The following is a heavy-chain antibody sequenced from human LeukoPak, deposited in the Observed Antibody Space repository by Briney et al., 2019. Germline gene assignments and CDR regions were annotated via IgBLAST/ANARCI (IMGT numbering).Heavy chain of an antibody. V-gene: IGHV3-7*01. D-gene: IGHD6-19*01. CDR2: INPDGDGE. CDR3: AREGDSSGWYDVDY. J-gene: IGHJ4*02. CDR1: GFTFTSYW. Sequence: GGSLRLSCAASGFTFTSYWMAWVRQAPGRGLEWVANINPDGDGEYYLDSVRGRFTISRDNAKNSLYLQMSSLRAEDTAVYYCAREGDSSGWYDVDYWGQGTLVTVSS.